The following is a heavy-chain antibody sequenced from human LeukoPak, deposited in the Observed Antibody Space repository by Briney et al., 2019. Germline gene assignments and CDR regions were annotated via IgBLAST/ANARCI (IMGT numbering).Heavy chain of an antibody. CDR2: IYSGGST. CDR1: GFTVSSIY. Sequence: GGSLRLSCAASGFTVSSIYMSWVRQTPGKGLEWVSVIYSGGSTYYADSVKGRFTISRDNSKNTLYLQMNSLRAEDTAVYYCARGPRQYSGTTRYYYLYYMDVWGKGTTVTVSS. CDR3: ARGPRQYSGTTRYYYLYYMDV. D-gene: IGHD1-26*01. V-gene: IGHV3-53*01. J-gene: IGHJ6*03.